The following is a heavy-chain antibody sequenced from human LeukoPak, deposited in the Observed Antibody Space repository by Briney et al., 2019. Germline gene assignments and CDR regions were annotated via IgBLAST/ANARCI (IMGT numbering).Heavy chain of an antibody. V-gene: IGHV4-39*07. D-gene: IGHD3-10*01. Sequence: SETLSLTCTVSGDSISISISYWGWIRQSPGKGLEWIGSIYSSGTITYNPSLQSRVTMSVDTSKNEFSLKMSSVTAADTAVYYCTRDSGTTGEVKFDPWGQGTLVAVSS. CDR2: IYSSGTI. CDR3: TRDSGTTGEVKFDP. J-gene: IGHJ5*02. CDR1: GDSISISISY.